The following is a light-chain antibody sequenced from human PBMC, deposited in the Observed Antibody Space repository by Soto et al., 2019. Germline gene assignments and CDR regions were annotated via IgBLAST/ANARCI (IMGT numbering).Light chain of an antibody. CDR2: DGA. Sequence: EIMLTQSPGTLSLSPGDRVTLSCRASQSVDRNSLAWYQQKPGRAPRLLIYDGASRATGSGSGTEFTLTISSLQPDDFATYYCQQYNSPTWTFGQGTKVDIK. CDR1: QSVDRNS. CDR3: QQYNSPTWT. J-gene: IGKJ1*01. V-gene: IGKV3-20*01.